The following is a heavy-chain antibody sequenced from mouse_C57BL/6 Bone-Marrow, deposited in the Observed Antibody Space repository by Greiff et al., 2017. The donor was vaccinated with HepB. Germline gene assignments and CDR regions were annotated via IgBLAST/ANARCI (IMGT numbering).Heavy chain of an antibody. CDR1: GYSITSGYY. Sequence: ESGPGLVKPSQSLSLTCSVTGYSITSGYYWNWIRQFPGNKLEWMGYISYDGSNNYNPSLKNRISITRDTSKNQFFLKLNSVTTEDTATYYCARLEYGNYDAMEYWGQGTSVTVSS. CDR3: ARLEYGNYDAMEY. CDR2: ISYDGSN. V-gene: IGHV3-6*01. J-gene: IGHJ4*01. D-gene: IGHD2-1*01.